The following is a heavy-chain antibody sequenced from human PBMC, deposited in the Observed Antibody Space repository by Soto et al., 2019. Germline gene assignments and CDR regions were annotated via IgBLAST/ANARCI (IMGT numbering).Heavy chain of an antibody. J-gene: IGHJ4*02. D-gene: IGHD6-13*01. Sequence: QVQVVESGGGVVQPGRSLRLSCVASGFTFSGYGMSWVRQAPGKGLEWVAVISFDGSGKYYADSVKGRFTISRDNSRETLYLQMNSLRTEDTAVYYCAALAAAVPAEWCQGTLVTVSS. CDR1: GFTFSGYG. CDR2: ISFDGSGK. V-gene: IGHV3-30*03. CDR3: AALAAAVPAE.